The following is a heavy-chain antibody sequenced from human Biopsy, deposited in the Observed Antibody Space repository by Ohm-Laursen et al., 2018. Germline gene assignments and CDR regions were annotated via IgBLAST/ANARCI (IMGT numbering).Heavy chain of an antibody. CDR3: AADADGYYTEFDY. V-gene: IGHV1-69*04. CDR2: IVPILGHL. J-gene: IGHJ4*02. Sequence: SVKVSCKASGGPSSNFAFSWVRQAPGQGLEWVGRIVPILGHLNYAQRFQGRVSITADKSTTYVYMELSRLTSGDTAVYYCAADADGYYTEFDYWGPGTLVTVSS. CDR1: GGPSSNFA. D-gene: IGHD3-3*01.